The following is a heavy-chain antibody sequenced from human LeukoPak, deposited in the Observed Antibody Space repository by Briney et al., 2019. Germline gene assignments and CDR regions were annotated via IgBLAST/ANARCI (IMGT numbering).Heavy chain of an antibody. CDR3: ARGGPAYYDILTGYLYYFDY. J-gene: IGHJ4*02. CDR1: GFSFSYYS. CDR2: ITSGSNYM. D-gene: IGHD3-9*01. Sequence: GGSLRLSCAASGFSFSYYSMHWVRQAPGKGLEWVSSITSGSNYMYYADSVKGRFTISRDNAKNSLYLQMNSLRAEDTAVYYCARGGPAYYDILTGYLYYFDYWGQGTLVTVSS. V-gene: IGHV3-21*01.